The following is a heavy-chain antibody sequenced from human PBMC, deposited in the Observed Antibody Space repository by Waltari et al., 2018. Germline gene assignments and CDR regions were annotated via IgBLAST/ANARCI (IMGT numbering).Heavy chain of an antibody. V-gene: IGHV3-7*03. CDR3: ARLWNGPDC. Sequence: EELLVESGGGLFQPVASLRRSCAASGFPFFDYWLTWVRQAPGKGLEWVANIETDGTEKNYVNSVKGRFTISRDNAKNSLSLQMDSLRAEDTAVYYCARLWNGPDCWGQGTLVTVSS. D-gene: IGHD1-1*01. CDR1: GFPFFDYW. J-gene: IGHJ4*02. CDR2: IETDGTEK.